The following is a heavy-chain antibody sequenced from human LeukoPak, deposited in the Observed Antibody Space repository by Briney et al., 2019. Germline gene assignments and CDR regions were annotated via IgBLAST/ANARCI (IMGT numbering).Heavy chain of an antibody. CDR3: AKSMGFGAYYYYGMDV. Sequence: PGRSLRLSCAASGFTFSSYGMHWVRQAPGKGLEWVAVIPYDGSNKYYADSVKGRFTISRDNSKNTLYLQMNSLRAEDTAVYYCAKSMGFGAYYYYGMDVWGQGTTVTVSS. J-gene: IGHJ6*02. D-gene: IGHD3-3*01. V-gene: IGHV3-30*18. CDR1: GFTFSSYG. CDR2: IPYDGSNK.